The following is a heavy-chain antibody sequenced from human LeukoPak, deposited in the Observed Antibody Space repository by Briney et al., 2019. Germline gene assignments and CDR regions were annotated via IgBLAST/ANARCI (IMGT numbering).Heavy chain of an antibody. Sequence: GGSLRLSCAASGFTFSDYYMTWIRQPPGKGLEWLSYISSSGSTLDYADSVKGRFTISRDNAKNSVSLQMNSLRAEDTAVYYCAKASLSGLPITAGFDYWGQGTLVTVSS. CDR2: ISSSGSTL. J-gene: IGHJ4*02. CDR3: AKASLSGLPITAGFDY. V-gene: IGHV3-11*01. CDR1: GFTFSDYY. D-gene: IGHD2-21*02.